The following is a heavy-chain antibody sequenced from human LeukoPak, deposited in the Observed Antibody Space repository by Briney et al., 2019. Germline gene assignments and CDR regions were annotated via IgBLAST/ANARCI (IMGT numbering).Heavy chain of an antibody. Sequence: GGSLRLSCAASGFTFSSYAMSWVRQAPGKGLEWVSAMSSSGGSTYYADSVKGRFTISRDNSKNTLYLQMSSLRAEDTAVYYCVKGPTATIVYWGQGTLVTVSS. CDR2: MSSSGGST. D-gene: IGHD5-18*01. J-gene: IGHJ4*02. CDR3: VKGPTATIVY. V-gene: IGHV3-23*01. CDR1: GFTFSSYA.